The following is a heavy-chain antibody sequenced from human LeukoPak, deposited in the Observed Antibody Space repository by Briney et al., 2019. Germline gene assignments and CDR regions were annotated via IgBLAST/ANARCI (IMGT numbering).Heavy chain of an antibody. V-gene: IGHV3-21*01. CDR2: ISSSSSYI. CDR3: ARDRGMIMFGGDNVYFDY. CDR1: GFTFSSYS. Sequence: GGSLRLSCAASGFTFSSYSMNWVRQAPGKGLEWVSSISSSSSYIYYADSVKGRFTISRDNAKNSLYLQMNSLRAEDTAVYYCARDRGMIMFGGDNVYFDYWGQGTLVTVSS. D-gene: IGHD3-16*02. J-gene: IGHJ4*02.